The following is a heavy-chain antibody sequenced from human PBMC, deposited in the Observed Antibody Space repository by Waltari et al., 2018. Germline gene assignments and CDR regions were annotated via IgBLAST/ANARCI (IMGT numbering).Heavy chain of an antibody. Sequence: QVQLQESGPGLVKPSETLSLTCTVSGGSISSYYWSWIRQPPGKGLECIVYLCYNGRSRYNPAVKGRVTISVDTSKNQSALKLSSVTAADTALYYGARNRPYYGSGSYPSAFDIWGQGTMVTVSS. CDR1: GGSISSYY. D-gene: IGHD3-10*01. J-gene: IGHJ3*02. V-gene: IGHV4-59*01. CDR3: ARNRPYYGSGSYPSAFDI. CDR2: LCYNGRS.